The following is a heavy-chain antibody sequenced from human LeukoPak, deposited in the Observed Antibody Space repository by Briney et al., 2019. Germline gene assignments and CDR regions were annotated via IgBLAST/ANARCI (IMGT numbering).Heavy chain of an antibody. Sequence: SVKVSCKASGYTFTSYDINWVRQAPGQGLEWMGGIIPIFGTANYAQKFQGRVTITADESTSTAYMELSSLRSEDTAVYYCARAGPSEMATINYWGQGTLVTVSS. J-gene: IGHJ4*02. CDR2: IIPIFGTA. V-gene: IGHV1-69*13. CDR1: GYTFTSYD. CDR3: ARAGPSEMATINY. D-gene: IGHD5-24*01.